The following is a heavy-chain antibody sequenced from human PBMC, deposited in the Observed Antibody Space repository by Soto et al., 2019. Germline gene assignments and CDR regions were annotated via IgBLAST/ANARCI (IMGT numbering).Heavy chain of an antibody. J-gene: IGHJ6*03. D-gene: IGHD4-17*01. Sequence: EVQLLESGGGLVQPGGSLRLPCEASGLTFSGYPRSWAAQPPGKGWGWVSAISGSGGSTYYADSVKGRFTISRDNSKNTLYLQMNSLRAEDTAVYYCAKDAGVDYGDYYYYYMDVWGKGTTVTVSS. CDR2: ISGSGGST. CDR3: AKDAGVDYGDYYYYYMDV. V-gene: IGHV3-23*01. CDR1: GLTFSGYP.